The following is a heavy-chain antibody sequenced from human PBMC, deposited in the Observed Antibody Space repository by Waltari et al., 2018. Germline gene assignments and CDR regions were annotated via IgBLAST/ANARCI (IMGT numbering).Heavy chain of an antibody. CDR1: GGTFSSYA. CDR3: ARDASIGSIAARLSPPVC. D-gene: IGHD6-6*01. V-gene: IGHV1-69*12. Sequence: QVQLVQSGAEVKKPGSSVKVSCKASGGTFSSYAISWVRQAPGQGLELMGGIIPIFGTANYAQKFQGRVTITADESTSTAYMELSSLRSEDTAVYYCARDASIGSIAARLSPPVCWGQGTLVTVSS. CDR2: IIPIFGTA. J-gene: IGHJ4*02.